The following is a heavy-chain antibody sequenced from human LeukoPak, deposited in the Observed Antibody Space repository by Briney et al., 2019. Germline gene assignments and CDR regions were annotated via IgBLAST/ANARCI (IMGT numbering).Heavy chain of an antibody. CDR3: PKTHPGFSTDHSNMIAAFDY. V-gene: IGHV3-23*01. J-gene: IGHJ4*02. D-gene: IGHD6-25*01. CDR1: GFTFSSYA. Sequence: GGSLRLSCAASGFTFSSYAISWVRQAPGKGLGWVSAISGSGGSTYYADSVKGRFTISRDNSKNTLYLPMNSLRAEDMYVCSSPKTHPGFSTDHSNMIAAFDYWGQRTLVTVSS. CDR2: ISGSGGST.